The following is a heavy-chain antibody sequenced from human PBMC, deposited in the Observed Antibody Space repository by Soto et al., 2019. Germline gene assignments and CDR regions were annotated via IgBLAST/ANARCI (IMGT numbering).Heavy chain of an antibody. CDR2: IYHSGRT. J-gene: IGHJ4*02. V-gene: IGHV4-30-2*01. D-gene: IGHD3-16*01. CDR1: GGSISSGGYS. Sequence: QLQLQESGSGLVKPSQTLSLTCAVSGGSISSGGYSWSWIRQPPGKGLEWIGYIYHSGRTYYNPSLKSRVNRSVDRSKNQSSLKLSSVTAADTAVYYCAAGGGLPRYYWGQGTLVTVSS. CDR3: AAGGGLPRYY.